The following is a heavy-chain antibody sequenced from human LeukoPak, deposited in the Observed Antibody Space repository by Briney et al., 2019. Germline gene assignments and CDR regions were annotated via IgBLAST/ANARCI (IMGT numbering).Heavy chain of an antibody. CDR1: GFTFSRYA. Sequence: GGSLRLSCAASGFTFSRYAMSWVCQAPGKGLEWVSALGVSVSGYGGSTYYADSVKGRFTISRDSSKNTLYLQMNGLRADDTAVYYCAKDKVPDGWWEVDSWGLGTPVTVSS. J-gene: IGHJ4*02. D-gene: IGHD6-19*01. CDR2: LGVSVSGYGGST. CDR3: AKDKVPDGWWEVDS. V-gene: IGHV3-23*01.